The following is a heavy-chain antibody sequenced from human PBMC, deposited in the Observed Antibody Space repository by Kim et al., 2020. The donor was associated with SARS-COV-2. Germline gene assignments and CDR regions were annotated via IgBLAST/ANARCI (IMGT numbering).Heavy chain of an antibody. V-gene: IGHV1-2*04. CDR3: ARAGPLYYYDSSGYYPDAFDI. D-gene: IGHD3-22*01. CDR1: GYTFTGYY. Sequence: ASVKVSCKASGYTFTGYYMHWVRQAPGQGLEWMGWINPNSGGTNYAQKFQGWVTMTRDTSISTAYMELSRLRSDDTAVYYCARAGPLYYYDSSGYYPDAFDIWGQGTMVTVSS. J-gene: IGHJ3*02. CDR2: INPNSGGT.